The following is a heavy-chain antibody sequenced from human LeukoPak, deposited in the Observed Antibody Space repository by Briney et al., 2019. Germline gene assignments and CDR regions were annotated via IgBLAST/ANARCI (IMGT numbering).Heavy chain of an antibody. CDR3: ARGQIYYDSSGFDY. Sequence: GGSLRLSCAASGFTFSSYWMSWVRQAPGKGLEWVSSITSSSSYIYYADSLKGRFTISRDNAKNSLYLQMNSLRAEDTAVYYCARGQIYYDSSGFDYWGQGTLVTVSS. J-gene: IGHJ4*02. D-gene: IGHD3-22*01. CDR1: GFTFSSYW. V-gene: IGHV3-21*01. CDR2: ITSSSSYI.